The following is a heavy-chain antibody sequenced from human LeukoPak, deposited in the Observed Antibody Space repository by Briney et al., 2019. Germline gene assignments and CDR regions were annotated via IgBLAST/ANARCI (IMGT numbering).Heavy chain of an antibody. V-gene: IGHV4-4*07. D-gene: IGHD3-10*01. Sequence: SETLSLTCAASGGSMSSYSWSWIRQPAGKGLEWIWRFYASGSTNYNPSLKSRVTMSVDTSKSLFSLQLSSLTAADTALYYCARGRPPPAYYSGLGTYYYFDYWGQGTPVTVSS. CDR3: ARGRPPPAYYSGLGTYYYFDY. CDR2: FYASGST. J-gene: IGHJ4*02. CDR1: GGSMSSYS.